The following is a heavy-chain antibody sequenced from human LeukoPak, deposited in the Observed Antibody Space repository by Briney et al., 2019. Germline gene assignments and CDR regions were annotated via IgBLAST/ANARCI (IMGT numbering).Heavy chain of an antibody. J-gene: IGHJ4*02. CDR1: GGSISISSYY. CDR3: GRDRRLDYGSGSYYNRVDY. Sequence: SETLSLTCTVSGGSISISSYYWGWLRQPPGRGLEWIGSIYYSGSTYYNPSLKSPVTLSLDTSKNQFSLKLSSVTAADTAVYYCGRDRRLDYGSGSYYNRVDYWGQGTLVTVSS. D-gene: IGHD3-10*01. V-gene: IGHV4-39*07. CDR2: IYYSGST.